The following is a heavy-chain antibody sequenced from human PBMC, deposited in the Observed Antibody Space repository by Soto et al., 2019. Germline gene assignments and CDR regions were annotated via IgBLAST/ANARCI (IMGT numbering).Heavy chain of an antibody. Sequence: EVQLVESGGGLVQPGGSLRLSCAASGFTFSSYSMNWVRQAPGTGLEWVSYISSSSSTIYYADSVKGRITISRDNAKNSLYLQMNSLRDEDTAVYYCAREDNTGRWLQFWGQGTLVTVSS. CDR2: ISSSSSTI. V-gene: IGHV3-48*02. CDR3: AREDNTGRWLQF. D-gene: IGHD5-12*01. CDR1: GFTFSSYS. J-gene: IGHJ4*02.